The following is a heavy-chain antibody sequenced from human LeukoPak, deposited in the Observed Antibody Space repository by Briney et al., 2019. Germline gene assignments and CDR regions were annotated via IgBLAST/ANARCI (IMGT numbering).Heavy chain of an antibody. D-gene: IGHD3-10*01. CDR2: ISWNSGSI. J-gene: IGHJ6*02. CDR3: AKVPYSDYGSGRPPFMDA. CDR1: GFTFDDYA. V-gene: IGHV3-9*01. Sequence: GRSLRLSCAASGFTFDDYAMHWVRQAPGKGLEWVSGISWNSGSIGYADSVKGRFTISRDNFKNTLHLQMNSLRAEDTALYYCAKVPYSDYGSGRPPFMDAWGQGTTVTVSS.